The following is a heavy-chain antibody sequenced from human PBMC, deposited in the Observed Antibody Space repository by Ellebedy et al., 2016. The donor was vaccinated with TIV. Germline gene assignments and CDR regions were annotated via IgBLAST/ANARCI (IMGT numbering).Heavy chain of an antibody. J-gene: IGHJ6*02. Sequence: PGGSLRLSCAGSGFTFRVHWMSRVRQAPGKGLEWVAYINQDGSEIYYVDSVKGRFTIARDNAQSSLYLQMNSLRAEDTAVYYCARGHYGLDVWGQGTTVTVSS. CDR2: INQDGSEI. CDR1: GFTFRVHW. CDR3: ARGHYGLDV. V-gene: IGHV3-7*03.